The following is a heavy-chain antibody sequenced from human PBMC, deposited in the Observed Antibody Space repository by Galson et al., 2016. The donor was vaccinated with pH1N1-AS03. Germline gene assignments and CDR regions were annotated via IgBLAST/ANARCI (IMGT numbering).Heavy chain of an antibody. CDR2: IWYDGSNK. D-gene: IGHD3-16*01. CDR1: GFTFSSYG. CDR3: AREPWGSTQGEY. Sequence: LSCAASGFTFSSYGMHWVRQTPGKGLEWVAVIWYDGSNKYYADSVKGRFTISRDNSKNTVYLQMNSLRVEDTAVYYCAREPWGSTQGEYWGQGTLVTVSS. V-gene: IGHV3-33*01. J-gene: IGHJ4*02.